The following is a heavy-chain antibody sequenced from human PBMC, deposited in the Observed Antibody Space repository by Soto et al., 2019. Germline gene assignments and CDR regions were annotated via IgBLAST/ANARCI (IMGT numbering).Heavy chain of an antibody. D-gene: IGHD6-13*01. J-gene: IGHJ5*02. V-gene: IGHV4-34*01. Sequence: QVQLQQWGAGLLKPSETLSLTCAVYGGSFSGYYWSWIRQPPGKGLEWIGEINHSGSTNYNPSLKSRVTISVDPSKYQFYLQLSSVTAAATAVYYWATEAAAGTGWFDPWGQGTLVTVSS. CDR3: ATEAAAGTGWFDP. CDR2: INHSGST. CDR1: GGSFSGYY.